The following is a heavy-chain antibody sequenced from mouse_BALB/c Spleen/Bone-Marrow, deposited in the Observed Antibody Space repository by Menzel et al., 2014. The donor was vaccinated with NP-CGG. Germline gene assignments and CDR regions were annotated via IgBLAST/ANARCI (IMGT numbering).Heavy chain of an antibody. CDR1: GFSLTNFG. V-gene: IGHV2-2*02. J-gene: IGHJ2*01. CDR2: IWSGGST. CDR3: ARADGFYDY. D-gene: IGHD2-3*01. Sequence: VQVVESGPGLVQPSQSLSITCTVSGFSLTNFGVHWVRQSPGKGLERLGVIWSGGSTDYNAAFISRLSISKDNSKSQVFLKMNSLQANDTAIYYCARADGFYDYWGQGTTLTVSS.